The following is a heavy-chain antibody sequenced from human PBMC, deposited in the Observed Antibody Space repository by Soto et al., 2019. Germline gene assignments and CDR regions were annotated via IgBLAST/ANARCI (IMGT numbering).Heavy chain of an antibody. CDR2: IYYSGST. V-gene: IGHV4-59*01. CDR3: ARGLVCGVVTPHNWIDP. J-gene: IGHJ5*02. D-gene: IGHD3-3*01. Sequence: PSETLSLTCTVSGGSISSYYWSWIRQPPGKGLEWIGYIYYSGSTNYNPSLKSRVTISVDTSKNQFSLKLSSVTAADTAVYYCARGLVCGVVTPHNWIDPWGQGTLVTLSS. CDR1: GGSISSYY.